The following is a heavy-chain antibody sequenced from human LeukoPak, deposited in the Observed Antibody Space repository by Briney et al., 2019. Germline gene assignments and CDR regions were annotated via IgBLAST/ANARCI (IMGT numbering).Heavy chain of an antibody. CDR3: ARGYCSSTSCYLYYYYMDV. D-gene: IGHD2-2*01. CDR1: GYTFTSYD. V-gene: IGHV1-8*01. J-gene: IGHJ6*03. CDR2: MNPNSGNT. Sequence: ASVKVSCKASGYTFTSYDINWVRQATGQGLEWMGWMNPNSGNTGYAQKFQVRVTMTRNTSISTAYMELSSLRSEDTAVYYCARGYCSSTSCYLYYYYMDVWGKGTTVTVSS.